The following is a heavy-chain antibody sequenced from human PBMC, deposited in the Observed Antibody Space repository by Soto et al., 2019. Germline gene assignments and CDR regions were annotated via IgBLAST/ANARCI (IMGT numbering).Heavy chain of an antibody. CDR3: ARPKGTYSSGSYYFDF. V-gene: IGHV1-69*01. CDR2: IIPLFGTA. CDR1: GGTFSTYA. Sequence: QVQLEQSEAEVKQPGSSVRVSCKTSGGTFSTYAINWVRQAPGQGLEWMGAIIPLFGTADYSQKFQGRVTITADESTSTAYMELSSLRSDDTAVYFCARPKGTYSSGSYYFDFWGQGTLVTVSS. D-gene: IGHD6-19*01. J-gene: IGHJ4*02.